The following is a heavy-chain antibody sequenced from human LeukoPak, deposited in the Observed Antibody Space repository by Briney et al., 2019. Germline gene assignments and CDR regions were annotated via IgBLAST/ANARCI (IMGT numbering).Heavy chain of an antibody. D-gene: IGHD1-26*01. CDR1: GFTFTGYY. CDR2: INPNSGGT. V-gene: IGHV1-2*02. Sequence: ASVKVPCKASGFTFTGYYMHWVRQAPGQGLEWMGWINPNSGGTNYAQKFQGRVTMTRDTSITTAYMELTSLRSDDTAVYYCARDTKRSRARWENLGFDPWGQGTLVTVSS. J-gene: IGHJ5*02. CDR3: ARDTKRSRARWENLGFDP.